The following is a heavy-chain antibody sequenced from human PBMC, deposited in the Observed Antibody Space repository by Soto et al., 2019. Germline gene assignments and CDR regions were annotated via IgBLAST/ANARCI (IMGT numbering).Heavy chain of an antibody. Sequence: QVQLQESGPGLVKPSQTLSLTCTVSGGSISSGGYYWSWIRQHPGKGLEWIGYIYYSGSTYYNPSLNSRVTXXVXTXXNQFSLKLSSVTAADTAVYYCARYSDYGDYADLDYWGQGTLVTVSS. CDR2: IYYSGST. J-gene: IGHJ4*02. D-gene: IGHD4-17*01. V-gene: IGHV4-31*03. CDR3: ARYSDYGDYADLDY. CDR1: GGSISSGGYY.